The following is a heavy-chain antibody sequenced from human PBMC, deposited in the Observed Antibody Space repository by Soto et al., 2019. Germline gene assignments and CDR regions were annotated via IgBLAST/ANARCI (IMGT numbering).Heavy chain of an antibody. CDR1: GGSFSGYY. CDR2: INHSGST. J-gene: IGHJ5*02. CDR3: ARGHFLEWLLRGRTRWFDP. V-gene: IGHV4-34*01. Sequence: SETLSLTCAVYGGSFSGYYWSWIRQPPGKGLEWIGEINHSGSTNYNPSLKSRVTISVDTSKNQFSLKLGSVTAADTAVYYCARGHFLEWLLRGRTRWFDPWGQGTLVTVSS. D-gene: IGHD3-3*01.